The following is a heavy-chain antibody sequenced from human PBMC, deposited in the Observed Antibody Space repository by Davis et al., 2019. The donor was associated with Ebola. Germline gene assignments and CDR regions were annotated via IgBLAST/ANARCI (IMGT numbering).Heavy chain of an antibody. CDR3: ARLNVWFGEFSIYWYFDL. J-gene: IGHJ2*01. Sequence: SGPTLVKPTETLTLTCTVSGFSLSNARMGVSWIRQPPGKALEWLAHIFSNDEKSYSTSLKSRLTISKDTSKSQVVLTMTNMDPVDTATYYCARLNVWFGEFSIYWYFDLWGRGTLVTVSS. D-gene: IGHD3-10*01. V-gene: IGHV2-26*01. CDR2: IFSNDEK. CDR1: GFSLSNARMG.